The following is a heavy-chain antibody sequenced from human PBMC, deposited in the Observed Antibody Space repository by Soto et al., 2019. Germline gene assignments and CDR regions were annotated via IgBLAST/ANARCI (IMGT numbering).Heavy chain of an antibody. J-gene: IGHJ4*02. CDR3: ARCGRPDCSGGSCYPKLACLFDY. Sequence: SETLSLTCTVSGGSISSGGYYWSWIRQHPGKGLEWIGYIYYSGSTYYNPSLKSRVTISVDTSKNQFSLKLSSVTAADTAVYYCARCGRPDCSGGSCYPKLACLFDYWGQGTLVTVSS. V-gene: IGHV4-31*03. CDR1: GGSISSGGYY. CDR2: IYYSGST. D-gene: IGHD2-15*01.